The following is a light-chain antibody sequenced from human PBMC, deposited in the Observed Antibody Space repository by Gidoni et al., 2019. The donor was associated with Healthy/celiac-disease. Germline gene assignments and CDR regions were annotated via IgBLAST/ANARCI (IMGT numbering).Light chain of an antibody. CDR2: GAS. CDR3: QQYGSSPPYT. V-gene: IGKV3-20*01. Sequence: EMVLTQSPGTLSLSPGERATLSCRASQSVSSSYLAWYQQKPGQAPRLLIYGASSRATGIPDRFSGSGSGTDFTLTISRLELEDFAVYYCQQYGSSPPYTFGQGTKLESK. J-gene: IGKJ2*01. CDR1: QSVSSSY.